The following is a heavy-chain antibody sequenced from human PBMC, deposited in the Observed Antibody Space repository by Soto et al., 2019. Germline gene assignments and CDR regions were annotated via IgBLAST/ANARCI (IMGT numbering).Heavy chain of an antibody. CDR1: GFAFSTYS. CDR2: ILFDGSDK. J-gene: IGHJ4*02. Sequence: QVQLVESGGGVVQPGGSLRLSCAASGFAFSTYSMHWVRQAPGKGLEWVALILFDGSDKYYADSVRGRFTISRDNFKNTLYLQMNSLRAEDTAVYYCVKDKPSIDYWGQGTLVTVSS. V-gene: IGHV3-33*06. CDR3: VKDKPSIDY.